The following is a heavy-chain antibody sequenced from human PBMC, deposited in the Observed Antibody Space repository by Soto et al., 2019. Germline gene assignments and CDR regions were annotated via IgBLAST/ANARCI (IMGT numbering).Heavy chain of an antibody. CDR2: ISGSGGST. Sequence: GGSLRLSCAASGFTFSSYAMSWVRQAPGKGLEWVSAISGSGGSTYYADSVKGRFTISRDNSKNTLYLQMNSLRAEDTAVYYCANFGVQLLFGHDAFDIWGQGTMVTVSS. V-gene: IGHV3-23*01. J-gene: IGHJ3*02. CDR1: GFTFSSYA. CDR3: ANFGVQLLFGHDAFDI. D-gene: IGHD2-2*01.